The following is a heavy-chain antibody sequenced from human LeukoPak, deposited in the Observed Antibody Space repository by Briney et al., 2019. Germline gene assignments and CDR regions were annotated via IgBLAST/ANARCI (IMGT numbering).Heavy chain of an antibody. V-gene: IGHV3-33*01. CDR2: IWYDGSNK. Sequence: GGSLRLSCAASGFTFSSYVMHWVRQAPGKGLEWVAVIWYDGSNKYYADSVKGRFTISGDNAKNTLYLQMNSLRAEDTAVYYSARDPARPYSSSWLDYWGPGTLVTVSS. CDR3: ARDPARPYSSSWLDY. D-gene: IGHD6-13*01. J-gene: IGHJ4*02. CDR1: GFTFSSYV.